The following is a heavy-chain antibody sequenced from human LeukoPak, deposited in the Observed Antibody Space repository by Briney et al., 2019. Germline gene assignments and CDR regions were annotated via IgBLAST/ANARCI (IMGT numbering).Heavy chain of an antibody. J-gene: IGHJ4*02. CDR1: GYTFTSYY. Sequence: SVKVSCKASGYTFTSYYMHWVRQAPGQGLEWMGGIIPIFGTANYAQKFQGRVTITADKSTSTAYMELSSLRSEDTAVYYCARGGNVNEFDYWGQGTLVTVSS. D-gene: IGHD1-1*01. V-gene: IGHV1-69*06. CDR2: IIPIFGTA. CDR3: ARGGNVNEFDY.